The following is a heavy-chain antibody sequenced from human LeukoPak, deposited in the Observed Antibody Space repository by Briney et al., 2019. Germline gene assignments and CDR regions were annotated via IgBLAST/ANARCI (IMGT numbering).Heavy chain of an antibody. Sequence: GGSLRLSCAASGFTFKDYYMGWIRQAPGKGLEWVSYITSSGNRIYNAVSVKGRFTISRDNAKNSLYLQMNSLRAEDTAVYFCARAFNDGFDIWGQGTMVIVSS. CDR1: GFTFKDYY. CDR3: ARAFNDGFDI. J-gene: IGHJ3*02. CDR2: ITSSGNRI. V-gene: IGHV3-11*04.